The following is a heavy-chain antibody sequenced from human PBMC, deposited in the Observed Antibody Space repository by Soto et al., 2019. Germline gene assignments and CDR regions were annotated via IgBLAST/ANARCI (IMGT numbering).Heavy chain of an antibody. V-gene: IGHV4-39*01. J-gene: IGHJ4*02. CDR1: GGSVSSSNYY. CDR3: ARLEGLATISYYFDY. CDR2: IYYSGST. D-gene: IGHD3-9*01. Sequence: PSETLSLTCTVSGGSVSSSNYYWGWIRQSPGKGLEWIGSIYYSGSTYYKTSLESRVTISVDKSKNQFSLKVISVTAADTAVYYCARLEGLATISYYFDYWGQGTLVTVSS.